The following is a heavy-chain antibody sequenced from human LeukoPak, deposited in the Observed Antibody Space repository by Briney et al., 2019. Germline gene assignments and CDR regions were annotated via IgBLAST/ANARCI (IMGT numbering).Heavy chain of an antibody. CDR3: ARGSIVVVPAAIRSNYYGMDV. Sequence: SVKVSCKASGGTFSSYAISWVRQAPGQGLEWMGGIIPIFGTANYAQKFQGRVTITADEFTSTAYMELSGLRSEDTAVYYCARGSIVVVPAAIRSNYYGMDVWGQGTTVTVSS. V-gene: IGHV1-69*13. CDR1: GGTFSSYA. CDR2: IIPIFGTA. D-gene: IGHD2-2*02. J-gene: IGHJ6*02.